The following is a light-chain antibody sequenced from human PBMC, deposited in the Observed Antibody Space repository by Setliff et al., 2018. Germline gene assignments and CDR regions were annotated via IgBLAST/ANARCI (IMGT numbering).Light chain of an antibody. CDR1: SNDVGAYDL. J-gene: IGLJ1*01. CDR3: SSHAVSNPFYV. V-gene: IGLV2-14*03. Sequence: QSALAQPASVSGSPGQSITISCPGTSNDVGAYDLVSWYQQHPGKVPKLIIFDVSNRPSGVSHRFSGSKSGNTASLTVSGLQAEDEADYYCSSHAVSNPFYVFGTGTKVTVL. CDR2: DVS.